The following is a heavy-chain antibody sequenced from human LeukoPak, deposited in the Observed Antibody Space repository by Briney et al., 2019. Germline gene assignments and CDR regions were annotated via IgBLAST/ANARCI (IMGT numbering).Heavy chain of an antibody. D-gene: IGHD6-19*01. V-gene: IGHV3-23*01. CDR2: IGGSGAKT. CDR3: VRRGDASSGWGDHDF. CDR1: GFTFNRNA. Sequence: GGSLRLSCAASGFTFNRNAISWVRQAPGKGLEWVLTIGGSGAKTFYADSVKGRFTISRDNSKNMVHLQMNSLTGEDTALYYCVRRGDASSGWGDHDFWGQGALVTVSS. J-gene: IGHJ4*02.